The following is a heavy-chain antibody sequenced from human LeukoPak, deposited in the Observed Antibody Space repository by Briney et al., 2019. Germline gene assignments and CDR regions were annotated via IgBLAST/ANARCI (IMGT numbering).Heavy chain of an antibody. J-gene: IGHJ4*02. V-gene: IGHV3-23*01. CDR2: ISGSGGST. D-gene: IGHD3-3*01. CDR1: GFTFSSYA. CDR3: AKITIFGVVIIRAYFDY. Sequence: PGGSLRLSCAASGFTFSSYAMSWVRQAPGKGLEWVSAISGSGGSTYYADSVKGRVTISRDNSKNTLYLQMNSLRPEDTAVYYCAKITIFGVVIIRAYFDYWGQGTLVTVSS.